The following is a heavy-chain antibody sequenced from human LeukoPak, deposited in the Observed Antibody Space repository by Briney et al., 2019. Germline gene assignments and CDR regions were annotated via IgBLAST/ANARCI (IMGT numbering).Heavy chain of an antibody. CDR3: ARGGRDPGGFDP. Sequence: GGSLRLSCAASGFTFSTYDMHWVRQATGKGLEWVSAIGTAGDTYYSGSVKGRFTISRENAKNSLCLQMNSLRAGDTAVYYCARGGRDPGGFDPWGQGTLVTVSS. J-gene: IGHJ5*02. CDR2: IGTAGDT. V-gene: IGHV3-13*01. CDR1: GFTFSTYD. D-gene: IGHD4-23*01.